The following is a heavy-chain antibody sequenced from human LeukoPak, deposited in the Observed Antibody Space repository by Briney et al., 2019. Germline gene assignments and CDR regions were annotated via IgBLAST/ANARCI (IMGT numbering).Heavy chain of an antibody. CDR2: ISSSGDST. J-gene: IGHJ4*02. CDR1: GLTFSSYA. Sequence: PGGSLRLSCAGSGLTFSSYAMSWVRQAPGKGLEWVPGISSSGDSTFYADSVKVRFTISRDNSKNTLYLQMNSLRAEDTAVYYCARALYCSSTSCYGPDYWGQGTLVTVSS. CDR3: ARALYCSSTSCYGPDY. D-gene: IGHD2-2*01. V-gene: IGHV3-23*01.